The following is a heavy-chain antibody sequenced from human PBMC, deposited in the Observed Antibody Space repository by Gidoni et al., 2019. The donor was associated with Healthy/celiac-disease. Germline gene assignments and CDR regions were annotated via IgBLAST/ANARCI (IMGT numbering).Heavy chain of an antibody. CDR1: GFTFRSYG. V-gene: IGHV3-30*18. CDR3: AKDRLAYCSGGSCYGHDY. D-gene: IGHD2-15*01. Sequence: QVQLVESGGGVVQPGRSLRLSCAASGFTFRSYGMHWVRQAPGKGLEWVAVISYDGSNKYYADSVKGRFTISRDNSKNTLYLQMNSLRAEDTAVYYCAKDRLAYCSGGSCYGHDYWGQGTLVTVSS. CDR2: ISYDGSNK. J-gene: IGHJ4*02.